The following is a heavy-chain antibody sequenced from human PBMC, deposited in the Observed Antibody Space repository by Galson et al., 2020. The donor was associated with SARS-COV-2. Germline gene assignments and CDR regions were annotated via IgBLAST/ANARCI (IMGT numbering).Heavy chain of an antibody. J-gene: IGHJ6*03. CDR1: GFTFSSYW. D-gene: IGHD3-16*01. CDR3: GGAVYYYYMDV. CDR2: INSDGSST. V-gene: IGHV3-74*01. Sequence: GESLKISCAASGFTFSSYWMHWVRQAPGKGLVWVSRINSDGSSTSYADSVKGRFTISRDNAKNTLYLQMNSLRAEDTAVYYCGGAVYYYYMDVWGKGTTVTVSS.